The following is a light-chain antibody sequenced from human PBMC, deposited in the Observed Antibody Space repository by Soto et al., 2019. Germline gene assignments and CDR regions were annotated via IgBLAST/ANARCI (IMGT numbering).Light chain of an antibody. Sequence: QSALTQPASVSGSPGQSITISCTGTGSDVGGYNYVSWYQQHPGKAPKLMIYEVSNRPSGVSDRFSGSKSANTASLTSSGLQAEDEADYYCSSYTSSSTLVFGGGTKVTVL. CDR3: SSYTSSSTLV. CDR2: EVS. J-gene: IGLJ3*02. V-gene: IGLV2-14*01. CDR1: GSDVGGYNY.